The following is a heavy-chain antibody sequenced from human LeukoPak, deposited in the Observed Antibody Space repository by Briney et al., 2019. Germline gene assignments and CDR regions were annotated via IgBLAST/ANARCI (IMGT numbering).Heavy chain of an antibody. CDR1: GGSISSSNW. CDR2: IYHSGST. J-gene: IGHJ3*02. Sequence: SETLSLTCAASGGSISSSNWWSWVRQPPGKGLEWIGEIYHSGSTNYNPSLKSRVTISVDKSKNQFSLKLSSVTAADTAVYYCARGGIAVAALDAFDIWGQGTMVTVSS. D-gene: IGHD6-19*01. CDR3: ARGGIAVAALDAFDI. V-gene: IGHV4-4*02.